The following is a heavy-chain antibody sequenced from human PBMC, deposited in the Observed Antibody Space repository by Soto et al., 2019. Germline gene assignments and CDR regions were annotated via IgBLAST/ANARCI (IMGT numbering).Heavy chain of an antibody. D-gene: IGHD5-12*01. CDR2: INPSGGST. J-gene: IGHJ4*02. CDR1: KFMFRSYA. CDR3: VKEWTPRRAFDF. V-gene: IGHV3-23*01. Sequence: GGSLRLSCAASKFMFRSYAMSWVRQAPGKGLEWVSSINPSGGSTFYADSVKGRFTISRDNSKNTLYLQMNSLRVEDTAKYYCVKEWTPRRAFDFWGQGPLVTVYS.